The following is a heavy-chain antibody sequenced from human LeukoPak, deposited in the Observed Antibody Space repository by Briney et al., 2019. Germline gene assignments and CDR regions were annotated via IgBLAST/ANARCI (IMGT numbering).Heavy chain of an antibody. J-gene: IGHJ4*02. V-gene: IGHV1-46*01. CDR3: ARDTSSAYYFDY. CDR1: VYTFTSYY. CDR2: INPSGGGT. D-gene: IGHD6-13*01. Sequence: GASAKVSCKPSVYTFTSYYMHWVRQAPGQGLEWMGLINPSGGGTVYAQKFQGTVTMTRHTSTSTVYLELSSLRSEDTAVYYCARDTSSAYYFDYWGQGTLVTVSS.